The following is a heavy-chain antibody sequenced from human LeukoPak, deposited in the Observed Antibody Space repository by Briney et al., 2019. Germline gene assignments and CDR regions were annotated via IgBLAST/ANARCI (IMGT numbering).Heavy chain of an antibody. CDR1: GGSFSGYY. CDR3: ARDFGYYYGSGSYYQAFDY. J-gene: IGHJ4*02. Sequence: PSETLSLTCAVYGGSFSGYYWSWIREPPGTGLEWIGEINHSGSTNYNPTLKSRVTISVDTSKNQFSLKLSSVTAADTAVYYCARDFGYYYGSGSYYQAFDYWGQGTLVTVSS. D-gene: IGHD3-10*01. V-gene: IGHV4-34*01. CDR2: INHSGST.